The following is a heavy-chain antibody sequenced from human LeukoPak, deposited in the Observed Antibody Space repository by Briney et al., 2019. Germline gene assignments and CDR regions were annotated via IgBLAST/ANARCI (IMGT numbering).Heavy chain of an antibody. D-gene: IGHD5-18*01. CDR3: AKVMEEYTYGPTWFDF. J-gene: IGHJ4*02. CDR2: ISGSGYYT. V-gene: IGHV3-23*01. CDR1: GFTFSNYA. Sequence: SGGSLRLSCAASGFTFSNYAMSWVRQAPGKGLEWVSGISGSGYYTYYADSVKGRFTISRDNSKNTLFLQMNSLRAEDTAVYYCAKVMEEYTYGPTWFDFWGQGTLVTVSS.